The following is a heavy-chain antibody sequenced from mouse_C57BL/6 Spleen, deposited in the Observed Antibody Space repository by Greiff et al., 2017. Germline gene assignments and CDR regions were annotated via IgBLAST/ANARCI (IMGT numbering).Heavy chain of an antibody. CDR3: EAPEHYSNPFAY. J-gene: IGHJ3*01. V-gene: IGHV1-54*01. D-gene: IGHD2-5*01. Sequence: VQLQQSGAELVRPGTSVKVSCKASGYAFTNYLIEWVKQRPGQGLEWIGVINPGSGGTNYNEKFKGKATLTVDTSSSTANMQLSGLTSEDSADYSGEAPEHYSNPFAYWGQGTLATVSA. CDR2: INPGSGGT. CDR1: GYAFTNYL.